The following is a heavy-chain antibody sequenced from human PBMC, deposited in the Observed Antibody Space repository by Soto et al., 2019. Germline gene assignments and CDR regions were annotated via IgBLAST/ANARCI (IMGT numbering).Heavy chain of an antibody. V-gene: IGHV3-30*03. CDR3: PGEVASGY. D-gene: IGHD2-21*01. J-gene: IGHJ4*02. CDR2: ISRDGGTK. Sequence: QVQLVESGGGVVQPGRSLRLSCAVSGFTVSTYGMHWVRQAPGKGLEWVAVISRDGGTKYYADSVKGRFTISSDNSRKTLFLEMNSLRGDDMAVYYCPGEVASGYWGQGTLVTVSS. CDR1: GFTVSTYG.